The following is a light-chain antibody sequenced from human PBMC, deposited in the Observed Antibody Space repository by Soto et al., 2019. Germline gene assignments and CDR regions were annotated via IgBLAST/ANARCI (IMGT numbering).Light chain of an antibody. CDR3: QQYDSSSVT. CDR1: QDISNF. Sequence: DIQMTQSPSSLSASVGDRVTITCRASQDISNFLAWFQQKPGKAPKSLIYAASSSQSGVPSRFSGSGSGTDFTLSISSLQPEDFATYYCQQYDSSSVTFGGGTKVEIK. V-gene: IGKV1-16*01. CDR2: AAS. J-gene: IGKJ4*01.